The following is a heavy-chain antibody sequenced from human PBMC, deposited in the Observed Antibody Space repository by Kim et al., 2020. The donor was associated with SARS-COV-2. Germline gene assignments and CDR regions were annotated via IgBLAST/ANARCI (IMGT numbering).Heavy chain of an antibody. CDR3: ARRRSVGGAAFDI. J-gene: IGHJ3*02. CDR2: SRNKPNGYTT. V-gene: IGHV3-72*01. CDR1: GFTFSDHY. Sequence: GGSLRLSCAASGFTFSDHYMDWVRQAPGKGLEWVGRSRNKPNGYTTEYAASVKGRFSIARDESKSSLNLQMNSLDTEETAGYYCARRRSVGGAAFDIWGQGKRVRVS. D-gene: IGHD3-16*01.